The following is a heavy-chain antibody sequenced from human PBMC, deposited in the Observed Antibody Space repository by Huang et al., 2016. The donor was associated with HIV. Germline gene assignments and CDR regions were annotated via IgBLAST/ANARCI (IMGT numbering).Heavy chain of an antibody. J-gene: IGHJ1*01. CDR2: ISYDGSNK. CDR3: ALKGDSSGWEYFRH. D-gene: IGHD6-19*01. CDR1: GVLFSHYG. V-gene: IGHV3-30*03. Sequence: QVQLVESGGGVVQPGRSLRLSRSASGVLFSHYGMHWVRQAPGKGLEWVALISYDGSNKYYTDSVQGRFSISRDNSKNTLYLQMNSLRAEDTAVYDCALKGDSSGWEYFRHWGQGTLVTVSS.